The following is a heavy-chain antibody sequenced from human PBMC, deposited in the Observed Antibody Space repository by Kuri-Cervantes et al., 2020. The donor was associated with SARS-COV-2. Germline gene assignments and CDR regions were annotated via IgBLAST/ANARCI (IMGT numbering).Heavy chain of an antibody. CDR1: GFSFSSYS. V-gene: IGHV4-39*01. D-gene: IGHD7-27*01. CDR2: IYYSGST. CDR3: ARHSNWGSGEYYYYMDF. J-gene: IGHJ6*03. Sequence: GTLRLSCAASGFSFSSYSMNWVRQPPGKGLEWIGSIYYSGSTYYNPSLKSRVTISVDTSKNQFSLKLSSVTAADTAVYYSARHSNWGSGEYYYYMDFWGKGTTVTVSS.